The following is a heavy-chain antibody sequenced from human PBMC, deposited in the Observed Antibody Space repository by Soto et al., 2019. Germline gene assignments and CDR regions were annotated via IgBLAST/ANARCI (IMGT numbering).Heavy chain of an antibody. CDR2: IFYDGSKK. CDR1: GFAFRSYG. J-gene: IGHJ4*02. CDR3: FCDPYRGNSREYYXVY. D-gene: IGHD2-21*02. V-gene: IGHV3-30*03. Sequence: PGGSLRLSCEVSGFAFRSYGMHWVRQAPGKGLEWVALIFYDGSKKYYADSVKGRFTISRDESKNTLYLQMDSLRAEDKAVYYSFCDPYRGNSREYYXVYWGQGTLVTVSS.